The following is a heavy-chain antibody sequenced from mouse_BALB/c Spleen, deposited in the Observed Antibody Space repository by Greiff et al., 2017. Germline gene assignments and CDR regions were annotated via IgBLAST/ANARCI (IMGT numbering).Heavy chain of an antibody. D-gene: IGHD2-14*01. Sequence: EVQVVESGGGLVQPGGSLRLSCATSGFTFTDYYMSWVRQPPGKALEWLGFIRNKANGYTTEYSASVKGRFTISRDNSKSILYLQMNTLRAEDSATYYCESEGGVRREYFDVWGAGTTVTVSS. CDR3: ESEGGVRREYFDV. CDR1: GFTFTDYY. V-gene: IGHV7-3*02. J-gene: IGHJ1*01. CDR2: IRNKANGYTT.